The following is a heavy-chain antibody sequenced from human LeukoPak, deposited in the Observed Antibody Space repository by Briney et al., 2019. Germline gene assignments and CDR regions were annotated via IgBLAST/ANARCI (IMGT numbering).Heavy chain of an antibody. Sequence: PSETLSLTCTVSGGSISSSSYYWGWIRQPPGKGLEWIGSIYYSGSAYYNPSLKSRVTISVDTSKNQFSLKLSSVTAADTAVYYCARHVGVEDTAMVPFMDVWGQGTTVTVSS. V-gene: IGHV4-39*01. J-gene: IGHJ6*02. CDR2: IYYSGSA. D-gene: IGHD5-18*01. CDR1: GGSISSSSYY. CDR3: ARHVGVEDTAMVPFMDV.